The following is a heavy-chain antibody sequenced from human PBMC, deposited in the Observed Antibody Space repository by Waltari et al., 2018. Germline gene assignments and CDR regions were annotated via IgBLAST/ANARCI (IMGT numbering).Heavy chain of an antibody. CDR2: IYYSGST. CDR3: SRPYGSGSYSDY. J-gene: IGHJ4*02. Sequence: QVQLQESGPGLVKPSETLSLTCTVSGGSISSYYWSWIRQPPGKGLEWIGYIYYSGSTNYNPSLKSRVTISVDTSKNQFSLKLSSVTAADTAVYYCSRPYGSGSYSDYWGQGTLVTVSS. V-gene: IGHV4-59*12. D-gene: IGHD3-10*01. CDR1: GGSISSYY.